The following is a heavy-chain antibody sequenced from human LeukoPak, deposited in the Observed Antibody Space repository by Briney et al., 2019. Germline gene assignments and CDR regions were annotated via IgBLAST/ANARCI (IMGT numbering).Heavy chain of an antibody. Sequence: PGGSLRLSCAASRFTFSSYGMHWVRQAPGKGLEWVAVIWYDGSNKYYADSVKGRFTISRDNSKSTLYLQVNSLRAEDTAVYYCARISCTGGSCRPYSYYDMDVWGQGTTVTVSS. V-gene: IGHV3-33*01. CDR3: ARISCTGGSCRPYSYYDMDV. CDR2: IWYDGSNK. D-gene: IGHD2-15*01. J-gene: IGHJ6*02. CDR1: RFTFSSYG.